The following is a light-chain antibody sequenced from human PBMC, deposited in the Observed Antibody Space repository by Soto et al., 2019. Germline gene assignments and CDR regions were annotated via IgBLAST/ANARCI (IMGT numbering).Light chain of an antibody. CDR2: GAS. CDR1: QSVSSSY. CDR3: QQYHSSTGT. J-gene: IGKJ2*01. V-gene: IGKV3-20*01. Sequence: EIGLTQSPGTLSLSPGERATLSCRASQSVSSSYLAWYQQKPGQAPRLLIYGASSRATGIPDRFSGSGSGSDVTLTISRLEPEDFAVYYCQQYHSSTGTFGQGTKLEIK.